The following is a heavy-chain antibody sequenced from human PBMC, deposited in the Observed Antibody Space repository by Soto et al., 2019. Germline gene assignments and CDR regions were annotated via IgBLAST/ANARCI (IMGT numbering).Heavy chain of an antibody. D-gene: IGHD3-10*01. CDR1: GGSISSYY. CDR3: ARHHVSPLGYYGSDMGFFDI. J-gene: IGHJ3*02. V-gene: IGHV4-59*08. Sequence: SETLSLTCTVSGGSISSYYWSWIRQPPGKGLEWIGYIYYSGSTNYNPSLKSRVTISVDTSKNQFSLKLSSVTAADTAVYYCARHHVSPLGYYGSDMGFFDIWGQGTMVTVSS. CDR2: IYYSGST.